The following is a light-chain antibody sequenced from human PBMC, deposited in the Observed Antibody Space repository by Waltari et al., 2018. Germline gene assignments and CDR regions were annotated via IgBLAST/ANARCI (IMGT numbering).Light chain of an antibody. CDR1: RDHTYYA. Sequence: QPALTQSPSASASLGASVTLTCTLSRDHTYYAIAWHHQQPQKGPRFVMKIDRDGAHTRGDGIPARFSGSASGADRFLTISRLQLEDEGDYYCQTWGTGIVFGGGTKLTVL. V-gene: IGLV4-69*01. CDR3: QTWGTGIV. J-gene: IGLJ2*01. CDR2: IDRDGAH.